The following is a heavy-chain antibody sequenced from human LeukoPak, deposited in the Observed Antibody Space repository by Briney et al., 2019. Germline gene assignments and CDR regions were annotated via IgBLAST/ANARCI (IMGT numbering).Heavy chain of an antibody. CDR3: VSGVAMDV. CDR2: ISSNGGST. Sequence: PGLSLRLSCSASGFTFSSYAMHWVRGAPGKGLEYVSAISSNGGSTYYADAVKGRYTISRDNAKNSLYLQMNSLTVEDTAVYYCVSGVAMDVWGQGTTVTVSS. D-gene: IGHD3-10*01. CDR1: GFTFSSYA. V-gene: IGHV3-64*04. J-gene: IGHJ6*02.